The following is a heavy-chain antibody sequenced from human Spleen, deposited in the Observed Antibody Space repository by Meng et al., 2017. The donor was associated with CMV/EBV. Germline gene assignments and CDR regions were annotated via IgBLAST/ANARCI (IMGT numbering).Heavy chain of an antibody. J-gene: IGHJ3*02. V-gene: IGHV3-23*03. CDR3: AKDRGSSSWYPDAFDI. D-gene: IGHD6-13*01. CDR1: GFPFSSYS. CDR2: IYSGVSST. Sequence: GFPFSSYSMSWVRQAPGKGLEWVSVIYSGVSSTYYADSVKGRFTISRDNSKNTLYLQMNSLRAEDTAVYYCAKDRGSSSWYPDAFDIWGQGTMVTVSS.